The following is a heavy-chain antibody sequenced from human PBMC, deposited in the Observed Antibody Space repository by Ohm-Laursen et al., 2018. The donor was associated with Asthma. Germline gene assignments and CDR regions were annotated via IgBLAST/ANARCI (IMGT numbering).Heavy chain of an antibody. J-gene: IGHJ6*02. V-gene: IGHV1-69*17. CDR3: ARVGDFWSGYYNGGSDYYGMDV. CDR1: GGTLSSYA. Sequence: GSSVKVSCKASGGTLSSYAISWVRQAPGQGLEWMGGIIPIFGIANYAQKFQGRVTITADKSTSTAYMELSSLRSEDTAVYYCARVGDFWSGYYNGGSDYYGMDVWGQGTTVTVSS. CDR2: IIPIFGIA. D-gene: IGHD3-3*01.